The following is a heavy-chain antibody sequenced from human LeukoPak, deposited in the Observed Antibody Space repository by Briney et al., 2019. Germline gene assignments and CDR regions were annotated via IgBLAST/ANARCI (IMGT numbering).Heavy chain of an antibody. J-gene: IGHJ4*02. CDR2: TSWNSGSI. Sequence: GGSLRLSCAASGFTFDDYAMHWVRQAPGKGLEWVSGTSWNSGSIGYADSVKGRFTISRDNAKNSLYLQMNSLRAEDTALYYCAKDARSIAVAGSQFDYWGQGTLVTVSS. CDR1: GFTFDDYA. D-gene: IGHD6-19*01. V-gene: IGHV3-9*01. CDR3: AKDARSIAVAGSQFDY.